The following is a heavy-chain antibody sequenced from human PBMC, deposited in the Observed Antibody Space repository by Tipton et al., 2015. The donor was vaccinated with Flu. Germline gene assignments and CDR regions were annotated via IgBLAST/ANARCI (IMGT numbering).Heavy chain of an antibody. J-gene: IGHJ3*02. V-gene: IGHV4-4*07. CDR1: GGSISSLF. CDR3: AIEAAEIPEGFDI. Sequence: TLSLTCTVSGGSISSLFRSWIRQPAGKGLEWIGRIYTSGNTDYNPSLKSRVTMSVDTSKNQFSLKLSSVTAADTAVYYCAIEAAEIPEGFDIWGQGTMVTVSS. D-gene: IGHD2-2*02. CDR2: IYTSGNT.